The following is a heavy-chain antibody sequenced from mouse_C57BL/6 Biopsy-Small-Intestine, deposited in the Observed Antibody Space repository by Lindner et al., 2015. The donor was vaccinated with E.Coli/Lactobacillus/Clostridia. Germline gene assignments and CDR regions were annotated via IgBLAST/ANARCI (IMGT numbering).Heavy chain of an antibody. CDR2: IDPYNGAT. Sequence: VQLQESGPDLVKPGASVKMSCKASGYSFTGYNIHWVKQSHGKSLEWTGYIDPYNGATTYNQKFKGKTTLTVDKSSSTAYMQLNSLTSEDSAVYYCARQLGPGAWFAYWGQGTLVTVSA. D-gene: IGHD3-1*01. CDR3: ARQLGPGAWFAY. J-gene: IGHJ3*01. CDR1: GYSFTGYN. V-gene: IGHV1S135*01.